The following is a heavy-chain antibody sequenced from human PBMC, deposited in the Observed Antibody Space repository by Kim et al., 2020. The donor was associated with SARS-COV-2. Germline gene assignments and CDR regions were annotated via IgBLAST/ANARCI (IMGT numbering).Heavy chain of an antibody. CDR2: MNPNSGKT. J-gene: IGHJ4*02. V-gene: IGHV1-8*01. D-gene: IGHD6-6*01. CDR1: GYTFTSYD. Sequence: ASVKVSCKTSGYTFTSYDFNWVRQATGQGLEWMGWMNPNSGKTGYAQKFQGRVTMTRNTSINTAYMELSSLRPEDTAIYYCARGLYITSLRAYFDRWGQGTLVTVSS. CDR3: ARGLYITSLRAYFDR.